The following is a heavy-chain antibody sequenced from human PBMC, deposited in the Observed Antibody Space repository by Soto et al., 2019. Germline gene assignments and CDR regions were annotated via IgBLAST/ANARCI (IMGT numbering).Heavy chain of an antibody. J-gene: IGHJ4*02. V-gene: IGHV3-33*01. CDR3: ARARYCSSTSCHPFDY. CDR2: IWYDGSNK. Sequence: QVQLVESGGGVVQPGRSLRLSCAASGFTFSSYGMHWVRQAPGKGLEWVAVIWYDGSNKYYADSVKGRFTISRDNSKITLYLQMNSLRAEDKAVYYCARARYCSSTSCHPFDYWGQGTLVTVSS. CDR1: GFTFSSYG. D-gene: IGHD2-2*01.